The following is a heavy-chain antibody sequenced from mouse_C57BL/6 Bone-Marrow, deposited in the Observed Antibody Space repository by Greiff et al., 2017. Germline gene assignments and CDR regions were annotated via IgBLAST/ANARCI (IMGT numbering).Heavy chain of an antibody. CDR2: LDPETGGT. CDR3: TSQHAMDY. V-gene: IGHV1-15*01. Sequence: QVQLQQSGAELVRPGASVTLSCKASGYTFTDYEMHWVKQTPVHGLEWIGALDPETGGTAYNQKFKGKAILTADKSSSTAYMELRSLTSEDSAVYYCTSQHAMDYWGQGTSVTVSS. J-gene: IGHJ4*01. CDR1: GYTFTDYE.